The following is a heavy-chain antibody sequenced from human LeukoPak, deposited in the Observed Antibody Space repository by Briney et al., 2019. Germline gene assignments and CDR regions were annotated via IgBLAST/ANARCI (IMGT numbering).Heavy chain of an antibody. D-gene: IGHD6-6*01. V-gene: IGHV1-8*01. J-gene: IGHJ4*02. CDR2: MNPNSGNT. CDR1: GYTFTNYD. Sequence: ASVKVSCKASGYTFTNYDINWVRQATGQGLEWMGWMNPNSGNTGSAQWFQGRVTMTRNTSISTAYMELSSLRSEDTAVYYCARVTGSSSSLIDYWGQGTLATVSS. CDR3: ARVTGSSSSLIDY.